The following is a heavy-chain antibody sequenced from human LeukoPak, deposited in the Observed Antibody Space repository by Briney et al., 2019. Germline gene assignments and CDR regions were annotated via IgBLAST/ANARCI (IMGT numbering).Heavy chain of an antibody. V-gene: IGHV1-18*01. CDR2: ISAYNGVS. D-gene: IGHD6-19*01. CDR3: ARGQSSVGGDYYYYFGMDV. CDR1: GYTATTYG. Sequence: ASVKVSCKASGYTATTYGINWVRQAPGQGLEWMGWISAYNGVSKYAQKFQGRVTMTTETSTTTAYMELRSLRSDDTAVYFCARGQSSVGGDYYYYFGMDVWGQGTTVTVSS. J-gene: IGHJ6*02.